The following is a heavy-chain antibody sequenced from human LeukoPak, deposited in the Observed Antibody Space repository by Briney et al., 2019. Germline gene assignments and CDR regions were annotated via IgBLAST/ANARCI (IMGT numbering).Heavy chain of an antibody. CDR3: AREPPYYYDSSGYFGY. CDR2: IIPIFGTA. J-gene: IGHJ4*02. D-gene: IGHD3-22*01. V-gene: IGHV1-69*06. CDR1: GGTFSSYA. Sequence: ASVKVSCKASGGTFSSYAISWVRQAPGQGLEWMGRIIPIFGTANYAQKFQGRVTINADKSTSTAYMELSSLRSEDTAVYYCAREPPYYYDSSGYFGYWGQGTLVTVSS.